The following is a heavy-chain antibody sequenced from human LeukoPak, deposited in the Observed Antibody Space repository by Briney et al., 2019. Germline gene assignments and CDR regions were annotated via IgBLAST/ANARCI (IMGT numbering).Heavy chain of an antibody. J-gene: IGHJ5*02. CDR2: IYHSGST. CDR1: GGSISSGGYS. V-gene: IGHV4-30-2*01. Sequence: SETLSPTCAVSGGSISSGGYSWSWIRQPPGKGLEWIGYIYHSGSTYYNPSLKSRVTISVDRSKNQFSLKLSSVTAADTAVYYCARYYDSSERWFDPWGQGTLVTVSS. CDR3: ARYYDSSERWFDP. D-gene: IGHD3-22*01.